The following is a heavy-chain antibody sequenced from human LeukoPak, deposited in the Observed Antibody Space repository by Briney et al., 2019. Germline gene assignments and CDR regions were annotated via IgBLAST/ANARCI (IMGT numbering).Heavy chain of an antibody. J-gene: IGHJ4*02. CDR3: ASQLERRPSYFDY. V-gene: IGHV3-21*01. D-gene: IGHD1-1*01. Sequence: PGGSLRLSCAASGFTFSSYSMNWVRQAPGKGLEWVSSISSSSSYIYYADSVKGRFTISRDNAKNSLYLQMNSLRAEDTAVYYCASQLERRPSYFDYWGQGTLVTVSS. CDR1: GFTFSSYS. CDR2: ISSSSSYI.